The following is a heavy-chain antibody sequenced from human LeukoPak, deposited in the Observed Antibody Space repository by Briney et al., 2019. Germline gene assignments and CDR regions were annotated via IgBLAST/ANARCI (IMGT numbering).Heavy chain of an antibody. J-gene: IGHJ4*02. CDR2: IPYDGSNK. V-gene: IGHV3-30*03. CDR1: GFTLSSYG. CDR3: APYCDTRGYSIIAWFDY. Sequence: GGSLRLSCAASGFTLSSYGRHWVRQAPGKGLEWVAVIPYDGSNKYYADSVKGRLTISRGNAKNSLYLQMNSLRAEDTALYSCAPYCDTRGYSIIAWFDYWGQGTLVTVSS. D-gene: IGHD3-22*01.